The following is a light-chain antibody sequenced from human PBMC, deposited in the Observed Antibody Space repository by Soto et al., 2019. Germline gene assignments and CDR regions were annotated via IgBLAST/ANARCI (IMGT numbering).Light chain of an antibody. J-gene: IGKJ4*01. V-gene: IGKV3-11*01. CDR1: QSVSSY. Sequence: EIVLTQSPATLSLSPGARAPLSCRASQSVSSYLAWYQQQPGQAPRLLIYDASNRATGIPARFSGSGSVTDFTLTISSLEPEDFPVYYCQQRSDWPLTFGGGTKVDI. CDR3: QQRSDWPLT. CDR2: DAS.